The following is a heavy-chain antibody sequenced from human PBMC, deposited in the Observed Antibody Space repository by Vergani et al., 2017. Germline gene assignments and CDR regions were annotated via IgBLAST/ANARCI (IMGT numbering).Heavy chain of an antibody. D-gene: IGHD3-10*01. J-gene: IGHJ5*02. Sequence: ELQLVESGGGLVQPGGSLRLSCAASGSTVSGNYMTWVRQAPGKGLEWVSHIYSGDETYYADSVQGRGTISRDTSKNTLHLQRNNIRVEDTAVYYCARGNYYGSGTYVDPWGQGAMVTVSS. CDR3: ARGNYYGSGTYVDP. CDR2: IYSGDET. V-gene: IGHV3-66*02. CDR1: GSTVSGNY.